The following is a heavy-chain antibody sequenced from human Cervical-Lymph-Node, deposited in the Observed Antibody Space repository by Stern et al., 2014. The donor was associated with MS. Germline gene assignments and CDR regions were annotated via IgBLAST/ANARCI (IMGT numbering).Heavy chain of an antibody. CDR1: GFSLSTSGVG. Sequence: VTLRESGPTLVKPTQTLTLTCTFSGFSLSTSGVGVGWVRQSPGKALEWLALMYWDDDKRYNPSLKNRLTVTKDLSKNQVIFTLTNMEPVDTGTYYCAHKGCTSDCFNWFDPWGQGILVTVSS. CDR3: AHKGCTSDCFNWFDP. D-gene: IGHD2-21*02. V-gene: IGHV2-5*02. J-gene: IGHJ5*02. CDR2: MYWDDDK.